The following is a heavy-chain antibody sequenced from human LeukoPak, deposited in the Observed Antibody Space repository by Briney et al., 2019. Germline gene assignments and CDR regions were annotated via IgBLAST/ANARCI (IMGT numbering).Heavy chain of an antibody. CDR3: ARRAYSVPYAFEI. J-gene: IGHJ3*02. CDR1: GGSISSSLDF. V-gene: IGHV4-39*01. CDR2: LFYSGST. Sequence: SETLSLTCTVSGGSISSSLDFWGWIRQPPGKGLEWIGTLFYSGSTKYNPSLKSRVNIYAVTSKSQLSLKMTSVIAADTAVYYCARRAYSVPYAFEIWGQGTMVTVSS. D-gene: IGHD2-21*01.